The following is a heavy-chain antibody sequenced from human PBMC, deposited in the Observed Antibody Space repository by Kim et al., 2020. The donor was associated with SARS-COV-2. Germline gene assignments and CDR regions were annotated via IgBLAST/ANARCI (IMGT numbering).Heavy chain of an antibody. V-gene: IGHV3-33*01. D-gene: IGHD3-3*01. J-gene: IGHJ6*04. CDR3: SRDDRYDFWSGWLDV. CDR2: IWYDGSNK. Sequence: GGSLRLSCAASGFSFSSYGMHWVRQAPGQGLELVAVIWYDGSNKYYADSVKGRFTISRDNSKNTLYLQMHSRRAEETAVFYSSRDDRYDFWSGWLDVWGKGATVTVSS. CDR1: GFSFSSYG.